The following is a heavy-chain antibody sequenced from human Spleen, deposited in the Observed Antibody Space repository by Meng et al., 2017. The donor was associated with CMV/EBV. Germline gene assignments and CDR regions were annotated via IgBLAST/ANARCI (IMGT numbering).Heavy chain of an antibody. J-gene: IGHJ6*02. CDR3: ASYYDLYYDMDV. V-gene: IGHV3-23*01. CDR2: ISDSGGST. Sequence: GESLKISCAASGFTFNNYAMSWVRQAPGKGLEWVSTISDSGGSTFYADSGKGRFTISRDNSKNTLYLQMNSLRAEDTALYYCASYYDLYYDMDVWGQGTTVTVSS. D-gene: IGHD3-22*01. CDR1: GFTFNNYA.